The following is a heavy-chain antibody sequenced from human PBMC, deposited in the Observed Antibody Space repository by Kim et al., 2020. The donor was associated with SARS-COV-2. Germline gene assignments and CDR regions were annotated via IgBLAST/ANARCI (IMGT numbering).Heavy chain of an antibody. CDR3: ARQGYFAPGLADY. Sequence: GGSLRLSCAASGFTFSSYAMHWVRQAPGKGLEWVAVISYDGSNKYYADSVKGRFTISRDNSKNTLYLQMNSLRAEDTAVYYCARQGYFAPGLADYWGQGTLVTVSS. V-gene: IGHV3-30*04. CDR1: GFTFSSYA. J-gene: IGHJ4*02. D-gene: IGHD3-9*01. CDR2: ISYDGSNK.